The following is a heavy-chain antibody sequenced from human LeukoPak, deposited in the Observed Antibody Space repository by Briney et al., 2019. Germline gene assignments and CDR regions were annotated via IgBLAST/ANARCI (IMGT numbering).Heavy chain of an antibody. Sequence: SATLSLTSTVPGAPISSYYWSWFRKPPGKGLEWIGYIYYNGSPNNNPSLKSRVTMSLDTSENQFSLKLTSVTAADTAVYYCARCRGYSSSWARTFDIWGQGTMVTVSS. J-gene: IGHJ3*02. CDR1: GAPISSYY. V-gene: IGHV4-59*01. CDR3: ARCRGYSSSWARTFDI. D-gene: IGHD6-13*01. CDR2: IYYNGSP.